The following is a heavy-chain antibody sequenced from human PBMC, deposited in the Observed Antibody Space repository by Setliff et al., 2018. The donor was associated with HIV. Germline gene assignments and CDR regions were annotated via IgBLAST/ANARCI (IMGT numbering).Heavy chain of an antibody. V-gene: IGHV4-39*01. CDR3: ARSLAYCSGGGCSSGNYYYMDV. J-gene: IGHJ6*03. CDR2: IFHAGST. CDR1: GGSLSGSSYY. Sequence: LSLTCTVSGGSLSGSSYYWGWIRQSPEKGLEWIGSIFHAGSTYYNPSLKSRVTLSVDTSENQYSLKLTSLIAADTAVYYCARSLAYCSGGGCSSGNYYYMDVWGKGTTVTVS. D-gene: IGHD2-15*01.